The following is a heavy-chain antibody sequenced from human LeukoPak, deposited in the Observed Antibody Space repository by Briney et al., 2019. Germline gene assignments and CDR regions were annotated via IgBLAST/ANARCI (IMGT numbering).Heavy chain of an antibody. CDR1: GVSFSGYY. D-gene: IGHD3/OR15-3a*01. CDR2: INHSGST. J-gene: IGHJ4*02. CDR3: ARRAFPSFGTGDPQYYFDY. V-gene: IGHV4-34*01. Sequence: PSETLSLTCAVYGVSFSGYYMSWVRQPPGKGLEWVGDINHSGSTTYYPSLKGRVNRSVDPRKNQFSLKLSSVTAADTAVYYCARRAFPSFGTGDPQYYFDYWGQGTLVTVSS.